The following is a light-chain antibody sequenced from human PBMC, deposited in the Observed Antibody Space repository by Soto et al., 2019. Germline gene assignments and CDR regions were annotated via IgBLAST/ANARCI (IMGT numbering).Light chain of an antibody. CDR2: EVS. CDR1: SSDIGSYDR. J-gene: IGLJ1*01. CDR3: TSFTPSKTYI. Sequence: QSVLTQPPSVSGSPGQSVTISCTGTSSDIGSYDRVSWYQQPPGTAPRLMIYEVSNRPSGVPDRFSGSKSGNTASLTISGLQPEDETDYYCTSFTPSKTYIFGTGTQVTVL. V-gene: IGLV2-18*02.